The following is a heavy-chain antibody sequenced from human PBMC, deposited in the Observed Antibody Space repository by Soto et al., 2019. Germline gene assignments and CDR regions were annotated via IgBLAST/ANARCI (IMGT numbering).Heavy chain of an antibody. CDR1: GYSFPDYG. V-gene: IGHV1-18*01. CDR3: ARSRSSAMVTSDY. J-gene: IGHJ4*02. D-gene: IGHD2-2*01. Sequence: QVPLVQSGTEVKKPGASVKVSCKTSGYSFPDYGVTWVRQAPGEGLQWMGWSAAYNDDTDYAQDFQGRVTMTTDTSTSTAYMELRSLRSDDPAVYFCARSRSSAMVTSDYWGQGTLVTVSS. CDR2: SAAYNDDT.